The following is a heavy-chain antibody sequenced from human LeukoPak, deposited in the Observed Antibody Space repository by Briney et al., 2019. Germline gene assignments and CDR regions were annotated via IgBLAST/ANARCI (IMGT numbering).Heavy chain of an antibody. J-gene: IGHJ6*03. D-gene: IGHD6-19*01. Sequence: ASVKVSCKASVYTFTSYDINWVRQATGQGLEWMVWMNPNSGNTGYAQKFQGRVTMTRNTSISTAYMELGSLRSEDTAVYYCARARSGWQYYYNYYMDVWGKGTTVTVSS. CDR2: MNPNSGNT. V-gene: IGHV1-8*01. CDR3: ARARSGWQYYYNYYMDV. CDR1: VYTFTSYD.